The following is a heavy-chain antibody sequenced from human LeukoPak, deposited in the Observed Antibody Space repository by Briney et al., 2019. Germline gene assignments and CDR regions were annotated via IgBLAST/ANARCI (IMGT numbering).Heavy chain of an antibody. Sequence: GGSPRLSCAASGFTFSSYWMHWVRQAPGKGLVWVSRINSDGSSTSYADSVKGRFTISRDNAKNTLYLQMNSLRAEDTAVYYCARDRIGIAAAGTGDYWGQGTLVTVSS. J-gene: IGHJ4*02. D-gene: IGHD6-13*01. CDR2: INSDGSST. CDR3: ARDRIGIAAAGTGDY. CDR1: GFTFSSYW. V-gene: IGHV3-74*01.